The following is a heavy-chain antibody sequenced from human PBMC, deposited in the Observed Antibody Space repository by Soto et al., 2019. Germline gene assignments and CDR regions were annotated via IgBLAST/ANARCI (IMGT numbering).Heavy chain of an antibody. D-gene: IGHD3-22*01. CDR2: IYSGGST. V-gene: IGHV3-53*01. CDR1: GFTVSSNY. Sequence: GGSLRLSCAASGFTVSSNYMSWVRQAPGKGLEWVSVIYSGGSTYYADSVKGRFTISRDNSKNTLYLQMNRLRAEDTAVYYCASVNYYYDSSGYYPGYFDYWGQGTLVTVSS. CDR3: ASVNYYYDSSGYYPGYFDY. J-gene: IGHJ4*02.